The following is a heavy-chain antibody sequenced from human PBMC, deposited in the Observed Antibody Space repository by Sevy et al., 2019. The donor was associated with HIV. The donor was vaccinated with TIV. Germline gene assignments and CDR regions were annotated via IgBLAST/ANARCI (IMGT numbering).Heavy chain of an antibody. V-gene: IGHV3-7*01. CDR2: IKQDESER. CDR3: AKGNSGSFDY. D-gene: IGHD3-10*01. J-gene: IGHJ4*02. Sequence: GGSLRLSCAASGFSFSNYWMQWVRQAPGKGLEWVANIKQDESERYYVASVKGRCTISRDNAKNSVYLEMNSLRPDDTAIYYCAKGNSGSFDYWGQGTLVTVSS. CDR1: GFSFSNYW.